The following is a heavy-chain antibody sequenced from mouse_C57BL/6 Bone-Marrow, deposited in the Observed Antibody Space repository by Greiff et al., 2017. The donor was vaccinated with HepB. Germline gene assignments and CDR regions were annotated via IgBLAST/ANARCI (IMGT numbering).Heavy chain of an antibody. CDR3: ARDKDGSSYRFAY. J-gene: IGHJ3*01. CDR1: GFTFSSYA. Sequence: EVQLMESGGGLVKPGGSLKLSCAASGFTFSSYAMSWVRQTPEKRLEWVATISDGGSYTYYPDNVKGRFTISRDNAKNNLYLQMSHLKSEDTAMYYCARDKDGSSYRFAYWGQGTLVTVSA. CDR2: ISDGGSYT. V-gene: IGHV5-4*01. D-gene: IGHD1-1*01.